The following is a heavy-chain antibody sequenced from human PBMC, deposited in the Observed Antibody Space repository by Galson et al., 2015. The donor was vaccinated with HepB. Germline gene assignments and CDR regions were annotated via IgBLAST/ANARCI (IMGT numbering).Heavy chain of an antibody. Sequence: SETLSLTCAVYGGSFSVYYWSWIRQSPGSGLEWIGEINHSGSANYKSSLKSRVTISVDTSKNQFSLKLNSVNAADTAVYFCARGPNGMDVWGQGTTVTVSS. CDR2: INHSGSA. J-gene: IGHJ6*02. V-gene: IGHV4-34*01. CDR1: GGSFSVYY. CDR3: ARGPNGMDV.